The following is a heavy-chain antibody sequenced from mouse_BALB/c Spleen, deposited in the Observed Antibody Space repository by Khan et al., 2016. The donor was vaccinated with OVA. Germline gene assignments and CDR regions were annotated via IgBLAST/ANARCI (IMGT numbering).Heavy chain of an antibody. CDR3: ARSTYRYACAY. Sequence: EVQLVESGPSLVKPSQTLSLTCSVTGDSITSGYWSWIRKFPGNKLEYMGYMIYTGYTYYNPSLKSRISITRHTSKNQYYLQLNSVTTEDTATYYCARSTYRYACAYWGQGTLVTVSA. V-gene: IGHV3-8*02. CDR1: GDSITSGY. CDR2: MIYTGYT. D-gene: IGHD2-14*01. J-gene: IGHJ3*01.